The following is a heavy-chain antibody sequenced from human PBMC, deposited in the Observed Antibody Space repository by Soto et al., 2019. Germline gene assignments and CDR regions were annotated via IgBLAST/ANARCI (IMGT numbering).Heavy chain of an antibody. CDR2: SSFVGSDA. CDR1: GFSLSSYG. J-gene: IGHJ4*02. V-gene: IGHV3-30*19. Sequence: QVQLVESGGGVVQPGRSLRLSCAASGFSLSSYGMHWVRQAPGKGLEWVADSSFVGSDAHYADSVKGRFTISRDSSTLYLQMNSLRGDDTATYFCVRELGFSSTWPAYWGQGTLVTVSS. D-gene: IGHD2-2*01. CDR3: VRELGFSSTWPAY.